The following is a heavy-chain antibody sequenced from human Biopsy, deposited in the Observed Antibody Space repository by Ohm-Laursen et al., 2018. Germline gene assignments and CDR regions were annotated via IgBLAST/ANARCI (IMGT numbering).Heavy chain of an antibody. D-gene: IGHD2-21*02. CDR2: IVVGGGNT. J-gene: IGHJ4*02. V-gene: IGHV1-58*02. CDR1: GFTFNRSA. Sequence: SVKVSCKASGFTFNRSAMQWVRQARGQRLEWIGWIVVGGGNTNYAQKFQERVTITRDMSTSKAYMELSSLRSEDTAVYYCASRPNCGGDCSSGFDYWGQGTLVTVSS. CDR3: ASRPNCGGDCSSGFDY.